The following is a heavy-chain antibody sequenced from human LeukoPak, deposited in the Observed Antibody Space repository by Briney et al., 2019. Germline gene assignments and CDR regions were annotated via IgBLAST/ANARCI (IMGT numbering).Heavy chain of an antibody. J-gene: IGHJ4*02. D-gene: IGHD4-23*01. V-gene: IGHV3-7*01. Sequence: GGSLRLSCAASGFTFSSYWMTWVRQAPGKGLEWVASIKQDGSDKNYVDSVKGRFTISRDNAKNSLYLQMNSLRDEDTAVYHCAADPDYGGNSRGGTHYWGQGTLVTVSS. CDR1: GFTFSSYW. CDR2: IKQDGSDK. CDR3: AADPDYGGNSRGGTHY.